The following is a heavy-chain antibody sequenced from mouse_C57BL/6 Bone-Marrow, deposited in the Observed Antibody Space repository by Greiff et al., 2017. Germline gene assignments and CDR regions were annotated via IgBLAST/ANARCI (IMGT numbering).Heavy chain of an antibody. Sequence: QVQLQQSGPELVKPGASVKISCKASGYAFSSSWMNWVKQRPGKGLEWIGRIYPGDGDTNYNGKFKGKATLTADKSSSTAYMQLRSLTSEDSAVYFCARRPPYDGYWYFDVWGTGTTVTVSS. V-gene: IGHV1-82*01. CDR1: GYAFSSSW. D-gene: IGHD2-3*01. CDR3: ARRPPYDGYWYFDV. J-gene: IGHJ1*03. CDR2: IYPGDGDT.